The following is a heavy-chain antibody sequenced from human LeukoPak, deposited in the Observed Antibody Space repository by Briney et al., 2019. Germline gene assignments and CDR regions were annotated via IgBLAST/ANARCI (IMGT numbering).Heavy chain of an antibody. D-gene: IGHD3-22*01. Sequence: GASVKVSCKASGGTFSSYAISWVRQAPGQGLEWMGGIIPIFGTVNYAQKFQGRVTITTDESTSTAYMELSSLRSEDTAVYYCACLTYYYDSSLIDDAFDIWGQGTMVTVSS. CDR1: GGTFSSYA. CDR2: IIPIFGTV. CDR3: ACLTYYYDSSLIDDAFDI. V-gene: IGHV1-69*05. J-gene: IGHJ3*02.